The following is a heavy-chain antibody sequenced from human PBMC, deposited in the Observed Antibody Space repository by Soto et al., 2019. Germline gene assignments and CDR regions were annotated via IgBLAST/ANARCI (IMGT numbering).Heavy chain of an antibody. D-gene: IGHD1-1*01. V-gene: IGHV1-18*01. CDR3: ARGRYGDY. CDR1: GYTFTSYG. Sequence: QVHLVQSGAEVKKPGASVKVSCKASGYTFTSYGITWVRQAPGQGLALMGGISAHNGNTDYAQKLQGRVIVTRDTSTSTAYLELRSMRADDTAMYDCARGRYGDYWGQGALVTVSS. CDR2: ISAHNGNT. J-gene: IGHJ4*02.